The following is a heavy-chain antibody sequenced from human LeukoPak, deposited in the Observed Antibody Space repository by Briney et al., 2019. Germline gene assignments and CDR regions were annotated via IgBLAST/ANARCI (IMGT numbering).Heavy chain of an antibody. Sequence: GGSLRLSCAASGFILSDYYMSWVRQAPGKGLEWISDISNSDSTTRYADSVKGRFTIFRDNAKNSLYLQMNSLRGEDTAVYYCARDPDKWEVPSDYWGQGTLVTVSS. D-gene: IGHD1-26*01. CDR3: ARDPDKWEVPSDY. V-gene: IGHV3-11*01. CDR1: GFILSDYY. CDR2: ISNSDSTT. J-gene: IGHJ4*02.